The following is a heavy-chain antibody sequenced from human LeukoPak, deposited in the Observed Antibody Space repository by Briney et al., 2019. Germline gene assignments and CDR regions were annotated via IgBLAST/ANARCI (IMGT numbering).Heavy chain of an antibody. D-gene: IGHD5-18*01. Sequence: KPGGSLRLSCAASGFTFSSYSMNWVRQAPGKGLEWVSSISSSSSYIYYADSVKGRFTISRDNAKNSLYLQMNSLRAEDTAVYYCARGRSYGQRLGFFDYWGQGTLVTVSS. V-gene: IGHV3-21*01. CDR2: ISSSSSYI. J-gene: IGHJ4*02. CDR1: GFTFSSYS. CDR3: ARGRSYGQRLGFFDY.